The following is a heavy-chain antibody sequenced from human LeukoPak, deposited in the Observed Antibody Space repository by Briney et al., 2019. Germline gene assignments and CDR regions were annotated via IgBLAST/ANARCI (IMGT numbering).Heavy chain of an antibody. J-gene: IGHJ4*02. V-gene: IGHV4-39*01. CDR2: IYYSGST. CDR1: GDSISSSDSS. CDR3: ARAFHSSYPG. Sequence: PSETLSFTCTVSGDSISSSDSSWGWIRQPPGKGLEWIGTIYYSGSTYYNPSLKSRVTISVDTSKNQFSLKLTSVTATDTAVYYCARAFHSSYPGWGQGTLVTVSS. D-gene: IGHD6-6*01.